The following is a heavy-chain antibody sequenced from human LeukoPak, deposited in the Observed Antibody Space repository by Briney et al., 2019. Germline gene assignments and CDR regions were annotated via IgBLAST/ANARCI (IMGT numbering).Heavy chain of an antibody. CDR2: ISGNGYNT. V-gene: IGHV3-23*01. Sequence: PAESLRLSCAGSGFTLGSYAMSWVRQAPGKGLEWVSAISGNGYNTYYADSVKGRFTISSESSGNTLYLQMHNLRAEDTAVYYCAKGVRLWFAFYFDYWGQGTLVTVSS. CDR3: AKGVRLWFAFYFDY. CDR1: GFTLGSYA. D-gene: IGHD3-10*01. J-gene: IGHJ4*02.